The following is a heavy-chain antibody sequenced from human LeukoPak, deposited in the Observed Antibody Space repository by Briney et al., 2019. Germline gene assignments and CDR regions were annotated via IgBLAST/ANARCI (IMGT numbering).Heavy chain of an antibody. CDR2: ISAYNGNT. Sequence: ASVKVSCKASGYTFTSYGISWVRQAPGQGLEWMGWISAYNGNTNYAQKLQGRVTMTTDTSTSTAYMELRSLRSDDTAVYYCAREMGGQGSYLNGPHAFDIWGQGTMVTVSS. V-gene: IGHV1-18*01. J-gene: IGHJ3*02. CDR1: GYTFTSYG. D-gene: IGHD1-26*01. CDR3: AREMGGQGSYLNGPHAFDI.